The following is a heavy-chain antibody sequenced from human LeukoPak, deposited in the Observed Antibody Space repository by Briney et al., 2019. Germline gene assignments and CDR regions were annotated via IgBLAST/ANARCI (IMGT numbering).Heavy chain of an antibody. CDR1: GGSISSGGYY. Sequence: SETLSFTCTVSGGSISSGGYYWSWIRQHPGKGLEWIGYIYYSGSTYYNPSLKSRVTISVDTSKNQFSLKLSSVTAANTAVYYCARDTEEGWFDPWGQGTLVTVSS. CDR3: ARDTEEGWFDP. CDR2: IYYSGST. J-gene: IGHJ5*02. V-gene: IGHV4-31*03.